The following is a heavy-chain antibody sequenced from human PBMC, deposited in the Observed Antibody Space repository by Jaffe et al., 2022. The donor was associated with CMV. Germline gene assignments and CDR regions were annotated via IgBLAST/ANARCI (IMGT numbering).Heavy chain of an antibody. CDR2: IYYSGST. D-gene: IGHD3-3*01. Sequence: QLQLQESGPGLVKPSETLSLTCTVSGGSISSSSYYWGWIRQPPGKGLEWIGSIYYSGSTYYNPSLKSRVTISVDTSKNQFSLKLSSVTAADTAVYYCARHSRGAPVWSGYYNRVTAGYMDVWGKGTTVTVSS. CDR3: ARHSRGAPVWSGYYNRVTAGYMDV. V-gene: IGHV4-39*01. J-gene: IGHJ6*03. CDR1: GGSISSSSYY.